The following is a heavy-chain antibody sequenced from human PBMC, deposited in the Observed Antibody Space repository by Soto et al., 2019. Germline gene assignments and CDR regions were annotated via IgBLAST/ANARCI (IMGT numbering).Heavy chain of an antibody. CDR2: INVYNGNT. CDR1: GYTFNSYG. D-gene: IGHD3-10*01. J-gene: IGHJ4*02. V-gene: IGHV1-18*01. Sequence: QVQLVQSGAEVKKPGASVKVSCNASGYTFNSYGISWVRQAPGQGLEWMGWINVYNGNTNYAQKLQGRVTMTTDTSTSTAYLDLRSLRSDDTAVYFCARDTSRGEYDYWGQGTLVTVSS. CDR3: ARDTSRGEYDY.